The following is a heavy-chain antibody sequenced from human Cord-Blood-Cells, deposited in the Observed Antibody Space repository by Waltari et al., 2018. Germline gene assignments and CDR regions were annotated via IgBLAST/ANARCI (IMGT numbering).Heavy chain of an antibody. D-gene: IGHD1-20*01. Sequence: QVQLVQSGAEVKKPGASVKVSCKVSGYTLTELSMHWVRQAPGKGLEWMGGFEPEDGETSYSQKFQGRVTMTEDTSTDTAYMELSSLRSEDTAVDYCATAGNWNDADDALDIWGQGTMVTVSS. J-gene: IGHJ3*02. CDR3: ATAGNWNDADDALDI. CDR2: FEPEDGET. V-gene: IGHV1-24*01. CDR1: GYTLTELS.